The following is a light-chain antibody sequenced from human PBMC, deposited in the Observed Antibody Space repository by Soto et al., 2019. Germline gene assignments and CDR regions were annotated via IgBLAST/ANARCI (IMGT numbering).Light chain of an antibody. CDR2: DDN. Sequence: QSGLTQPPSVSAAPGQRVTISCSGSASNIGNNSVSWYQQLPGAAPKLLIYDDNNRPSGIPDRFSGSKSGTSATLGITGLQTGDYADYYCGTWDTSLPACVFGPGTKVTVL. CDR1: ASNIGNNS. CDR3: GTWDTSLPACV. V-gene: IGLV1-51*01. J-gene: IGLJ1*01.